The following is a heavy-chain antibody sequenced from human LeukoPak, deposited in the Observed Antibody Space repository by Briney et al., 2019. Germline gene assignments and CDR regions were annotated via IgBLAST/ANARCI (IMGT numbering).Heavy chain of an antibody. CDR2: ISYDGSNK. J-gene: IGHJ6*02. CDR3: AKDLGYDFWSGYGMDA. D-gene: IGHD3-3*01. Sequence: GGSLRLSCAASGFTFSSYGMHWVRQAPGKGLEWVAVISYDGSNKYYADSVKGRFTISRDNSKNTLYLQMNSLRAEDTAVYYCAKDLGYDFWSGYGMDAWGQGTTVTVSS. V-gene: IGHV3-30*18. CDR1: GFTFSSYG.